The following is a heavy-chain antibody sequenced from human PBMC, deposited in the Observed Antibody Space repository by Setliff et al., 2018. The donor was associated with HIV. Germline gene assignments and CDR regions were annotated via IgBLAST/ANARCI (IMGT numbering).Heavy chain of an antibody. CDR2: IDHSGGS. CDR3: ARGRDSSTWYFSQYYQYYYMDV. CDR1: GGSISTVNW. V-gene: IGHV4-4*02. Sequence: SETLSLTCAVSGGSISTVNWWTWVRQPPGKGLEWIGEIDHSGGSKYNPSLTGRVTMSVDKSKNQFSLNLYSVTAADTALHFCARGRDSSTWYFSQYYQYYYMDVWGKGTTVTVSS. D-gene: IGHD6-13*01. J-gene: IGHJ6*03.